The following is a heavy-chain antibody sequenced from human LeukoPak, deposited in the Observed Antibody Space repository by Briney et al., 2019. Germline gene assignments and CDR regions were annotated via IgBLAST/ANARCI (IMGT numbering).Heavy chain of an antibody. V-gene: IGHV4-31*03. D-gene: IGHD3-10*01. CDR1: GGSISSGDYY. Sequence: SQTLSLTCTVSGGSISSGDYYWSWIRQHPGKGLEWIGYIYYSGSTYYNPSLKSRVTISVDTSKNQFSLKLSSVTAADTAVYYCARKPRITMLRGVIIGYFDYWGQGTLVTVSS. CDR3: ARKPRITMLRGVIIGYFDY. CDR2: IYYSGST. J-gene: IGHJ4*02.